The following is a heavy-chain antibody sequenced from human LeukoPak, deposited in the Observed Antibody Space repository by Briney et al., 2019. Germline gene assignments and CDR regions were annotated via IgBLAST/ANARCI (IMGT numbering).Heavy chain of an antibody. D-gene: IGHD3-10*01. J-gene: IGHJ4*02. Sequence: SETLSLTCTVSGGSVSSGSYHWSWIRQPPGKGLEWIGYIFDSGGTNYNPSLKSRVTISVDTSKNQFSLRLSSVTAADTAAYYCARSQNYYGSGDYWSQGTLVTVSS. CDR1: GGSVSSGSYH. CDR3: ARSQNYYGSGDY. V-gene: IGHV4-61*01. CDR2: IFDSGGT.